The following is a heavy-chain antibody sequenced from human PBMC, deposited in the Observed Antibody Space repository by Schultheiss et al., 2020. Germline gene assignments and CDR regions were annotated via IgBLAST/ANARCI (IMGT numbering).Heavy chain of an antibody. V-gene: IGHV1-2*04. J-gene: IGHJ2*01. CDR3: ARDRCSGGSCYSDWYFDL. CDR1: GYTFTSYG. CDR2: INPNSGGT. D-gene: IGHD2-15*01. Sequence: ASVKVSCKASGYTFTSYGISWVRQAPGQGLEWMGWINPNSGGTNYAQKFQGWVTVTRDRSASTVNMELSSLRSEDTAMYYCARDRCSGGSCYSDWYFDLWGGGAL.